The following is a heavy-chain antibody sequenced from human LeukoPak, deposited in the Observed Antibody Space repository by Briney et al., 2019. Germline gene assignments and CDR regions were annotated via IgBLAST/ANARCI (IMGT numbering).Heavy chain of an antibody. Sequence: SETLSLTCTVSGGSISSYYWSWIRQPAGKGLEWIGRIYTSGDTNYNPSLKSRVTMSVDTSKNQFSLKLSSVTAADTAVYYCAIFDSSSSGVDYWGQGTLVTVSS. CDR2: IYTSGDT. CDR3: AIFDSSSSGVDY. J-gene: IGHJ4*02. V-gene: IGHV4-4*07. CDR1: GGSISSYY. D-gene: IGHD6-6*01.